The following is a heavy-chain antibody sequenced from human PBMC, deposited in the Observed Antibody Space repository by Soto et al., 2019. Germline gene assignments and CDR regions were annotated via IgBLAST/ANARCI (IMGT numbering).Heavy chain of an antibody. Sequence: EVQLVESGGGLVLPGGSLRLSCAASGFTFSKYWMHWVRQAPGKGLVWVSRISSYGSDTHYEDSVMGRFTISRDNAKNTLYLQMNSVRADDTAVYYCASSYAYAEGDYWYGSDVWGQGTTVTVSS. CDR3: ASSYAYAEGDYWYGSDV. CDR2: ISSYGSDT. D-gene: IGHD5-18*01. CDR1: GFTFSKYW. V-gene: IGHV3-74*01. J-gene: IGHJ6*02.